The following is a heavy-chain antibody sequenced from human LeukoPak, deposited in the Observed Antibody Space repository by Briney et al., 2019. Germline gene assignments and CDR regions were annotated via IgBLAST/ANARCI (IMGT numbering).Heavy chain of an antibody. D-gene: IGHD2-2*03. CDR3: ARVDDLDAFDI. CDR1: GFTFISYA. J-gene: IGHJ3*02. Sequence: GGSLSLSCPASGFTFISYALHWVRKAPGKGLEWVAVISYDGSNKYYADSVKGRFTISRDNSKNTLYLQMSSLRPEDTAVHYCARVDDLDAFDIWGQGTMVTVSS. V-gene: IGHV3-30*04. CDR2: ISYDGSNK.